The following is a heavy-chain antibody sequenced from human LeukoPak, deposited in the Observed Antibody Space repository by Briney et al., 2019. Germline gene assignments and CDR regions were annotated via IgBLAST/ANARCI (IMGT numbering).Heavy chain of an antibody. CDR1: GGSFSGYY. Sequence: SETLSLTCAVYGGSFSGYYWSWIRQPPGKGLEWIGEINHSGSTNYNPSLKSRVTISVDTSKNQFSLKLSSVTAADTAVYYCARQGVLRYFDWLSFDYWGQGTLVTVSS. CDR3: ARQGVLRYFDWLSFDY. V-gene: IGHV4-34*01. J-gene: IGHJ4*02. CDR2: INHSGST. D-gene: IGHD3-9*01.